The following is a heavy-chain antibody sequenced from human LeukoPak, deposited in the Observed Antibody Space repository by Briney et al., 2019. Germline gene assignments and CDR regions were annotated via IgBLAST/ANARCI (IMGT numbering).Heavy chain of an antibody. V-gene: IGHV4-4*07. CDR3: ARSGQWLVPFDY. D-gene: IGHD6-19*01. J-gene: IGHJ4*02. CDR2: IYTSGST. CDR1: GGSISSYY. Sequence: SETLSLTCTVSGGSISSYYWSWIRQPAGKGLEWIGRIYTSGSTNYNPSLKSRVTMSVDMSKNQFSLKLSSVTAADTAVYYCARSGQWLVPFDYWGQGTLVTVSS.